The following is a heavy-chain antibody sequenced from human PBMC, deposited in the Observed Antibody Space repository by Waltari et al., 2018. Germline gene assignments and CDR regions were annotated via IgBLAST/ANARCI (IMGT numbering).Heavy chain of an antibody. CDR1: GGSFSGYY. D-gene: IGHD6-13*01. CDR3: ARGDGAAAGTAFDI. J-gene: IGHJ3*02. CDR2: INHSGTT. Sequence: QVQLQQWVAGLLKPSETLSLTCAVYGGSFSGYYWSWIRQPPGKGLEWIGEINHSGTTNYNPSLKRRFTISVDTSKTQFSLKLSSGTAADTAVYYCARGDGAAAGTAFDIWGQGTMVTVSS. V-gene: IGHV4-34*01.